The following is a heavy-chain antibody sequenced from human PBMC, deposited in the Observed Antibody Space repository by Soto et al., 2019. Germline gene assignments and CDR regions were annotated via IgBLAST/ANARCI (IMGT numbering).Heavy chain of an antibody. CDR1: VFTVSSNY. D-gene: IGHD6-6*01. V-gene: IGHV3-53*01. CDR2: IYSDGTT. CDR3: AILSN. Sequence: MRLSCAASVFTVSSNYMNWVRQAPGKGLEWLSIIYSDGTTYYADSVKGRFTISRDNFKNTLYLQMNNLRAEDTAVYYCAILSNWGQGTLVTVSS. J-gene: IGHJ4*02.